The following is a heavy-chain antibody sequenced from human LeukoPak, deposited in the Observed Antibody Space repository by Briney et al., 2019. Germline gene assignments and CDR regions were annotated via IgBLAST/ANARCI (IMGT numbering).Heavy chain of an antibody. CDR3: ASSITIFGYYYYGMDV. CDR2: INHSGST. D-gene: IGHD3-3*01. Sequence: SQTLSLTCTVSGGSISCGGYYWSWIRQPPGKGLEWIGEINHSGSTNYNPSLKGRVTISVDTSKNQFSLKLSSVTAADTAVYYCASSITIFGYYYYGMDVWGQGTTVTVSS. V-gene: IGHV4-30-2*01. J-gene: IGHJ6*02. CDR1: GGSISCGGYY.